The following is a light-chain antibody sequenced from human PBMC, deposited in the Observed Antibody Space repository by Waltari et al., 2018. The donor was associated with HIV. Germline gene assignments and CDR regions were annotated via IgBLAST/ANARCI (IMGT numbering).Light chain of an antibody. V-gene: IGLV4-69*01. CDR3: QTWGTGPYVV. Sequence: HLVLTQSPSPSASLRASAKLTCTLISSPITNHISWPPHQPEKCPRYFMTVNSDCRHKKGAGIPERFSGSSSGADRHLTISSLQSEDEAEYYCQTWGTGPYVVFGGGTKLTVL. J-gene: IGLJ2*01. CDR2: VNSDCRH. CDR1: SSPITNH.